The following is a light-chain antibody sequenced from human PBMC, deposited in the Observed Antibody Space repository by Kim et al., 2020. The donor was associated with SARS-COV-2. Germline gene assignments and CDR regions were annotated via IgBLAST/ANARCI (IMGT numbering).Light chain of an antibody. J-gene: IGLJ3*02. Sequence: TVTVSRHARSVSVASNYVQWYQQRPGSVPNILIYEDDQGSAGVPDRFVGSTERSSNSASRSISGLKTEDEADYYCQSYDDNIQVFGGGTQLTVL. CDR2: EDD. V-gene: IGLV6-57*02. CDR1: SVSVASNY. CDR3: QSYDDNIQV.